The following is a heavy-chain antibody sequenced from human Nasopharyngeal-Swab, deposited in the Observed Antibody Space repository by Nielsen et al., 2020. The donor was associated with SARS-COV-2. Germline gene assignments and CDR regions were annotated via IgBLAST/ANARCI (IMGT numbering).Heavy chain of an antibody. Sequence: SVKVSCKASGGTFSSYAISWVRQAPGQGLEWMGGIIPIFGTANYAQKFQGRVTITADKSTSTAYMELSSLRSEDTAVYYCAREESIRGYSGYDPCYMDVWGKGTTVTVSS. CDR3: AREESIRGYSGYDPCYMDV. CDR2: IIPIFGTA. V-gene: IGHV1-69*06. D-gene: IGHD5-12*01. CDR1: GGTFSSYA. J-gene: IGHJ6*03.